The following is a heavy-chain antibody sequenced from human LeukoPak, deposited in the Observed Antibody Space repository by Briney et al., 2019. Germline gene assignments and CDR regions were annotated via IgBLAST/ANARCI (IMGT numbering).Heavy chain of an antibody. CDR1: GYSFTSYW. D-gene: IGHD3-3*01. CDR2: IYPGDSDT. J-gene: IGHJ4*02. CDR3: ARLLGVVIQDY. Sequence: GEPLKISSKASGYSFTSYWIGWVRQMPGKGVEWMGIIYPGDSDTRYSPSFQGQVTISADKSISTAYLQWSSLKASDTAMYYCARLLGVVIQDYWGQGTLVTVSS. V-gene: IGHV5-51*01.